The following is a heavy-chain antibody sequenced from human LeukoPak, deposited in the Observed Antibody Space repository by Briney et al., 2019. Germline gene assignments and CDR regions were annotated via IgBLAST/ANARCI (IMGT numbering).Heavy chain of an antibody. CDR2: IYYSGST. J-gene: IGHJ3*02. Sequence: PSETLSLTCTVSGGFISSSSYYWGWVRQPPGKGLEWLGSIYYSGSTYYNPSLKSRVTISVDTSKNQFSLKLSSVTAADTAVYYCARRVAVAGTRGAFDIWGQGTMVTVSS. CDR1: GGFISSSSYY. CDR3: ARRVAVAGTRGAFDI. V-gene: IGHV4-39*01. D-gene: IGHD6-19*01.